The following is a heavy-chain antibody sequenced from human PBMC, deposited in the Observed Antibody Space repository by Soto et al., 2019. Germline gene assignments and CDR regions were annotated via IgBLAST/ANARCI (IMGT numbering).Heavy chain of an antibody. CDR3: ARTLTSSGMDV. V-gene: IGHV1-46*01. CDR2: INPSGGST. Sequence: ASVKVSCKASGYTFIYYSIHWVRQAPGQGLEWKGKINPSGGSTNYAQKFQGRVTMTRDTSTSTVYMEVSSLRSEDTAVYYCARTLTSSGMDVWGQGTTVTVSS. D-gene: IGHD2-2*01. J-gene: IGHJ6*02. CDR1: GYTFIYYS.